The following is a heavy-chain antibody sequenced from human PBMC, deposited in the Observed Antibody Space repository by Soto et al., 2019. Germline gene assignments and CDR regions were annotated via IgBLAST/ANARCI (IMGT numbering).Heavy chain of an antibody. D-gene: IGHD1-26*01. J-gene: IGHJ4*02. CDR2: INHSGST. Sequence: SETLSLTCAVYGGSFSCYYWSWIRQPPGKGLEWIGEINHSGSTNYNPSLKSRVTISVDTSKNQFSLKLSSVTAADTAVYYCAXAGRPLTIVGARTTNFDYWGQGTLVTVSS. CDR3: AXAGRPLTIVGARTTNFDY. V-gene: IGHV4-34*01. CDR1: GGSFSCYY.